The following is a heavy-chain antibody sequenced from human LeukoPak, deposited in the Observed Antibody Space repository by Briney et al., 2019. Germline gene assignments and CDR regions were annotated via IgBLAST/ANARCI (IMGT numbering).Heavy chain of an antibody. J-gene: IGHJ4*02. CDR2: INPSGGST. CDR3: AREVGPAYYYDSSGPFDY. D-gene: IGHD3-22*01. CDR1: GYTFTSYY. Sequence: ASVTVSCKASGYTFTSYYMHWVRQAPGQGLEWMGIINPSGGSTSYAQKFQGRVTMTRDTSTSTVYMELSSLRSEDTAVYYCAREVGPAYYYDSSGPFDYWGQGTLVTVSS. V-gene: IGHV1-46*01.